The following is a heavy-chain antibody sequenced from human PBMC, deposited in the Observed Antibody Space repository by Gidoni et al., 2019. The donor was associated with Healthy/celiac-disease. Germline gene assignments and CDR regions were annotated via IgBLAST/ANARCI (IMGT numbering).Heavy chain of an antibody. J-gene: IGHJ4*02. CDR3: ARAKGYCSGGSCSRGRYYFDY. V-gene: IGHV4-31*03. CDR2: IYYSGST. Sequence: QVQLQESGPGLVKPSQTLSLTCPVSGGSISSGGYYWSWIRQHPGKGLEWIGYIYYSGSTYYNPSLKSRVTISVDTSKNQFSLKLSSVTAADTAVYYCARAKGYCSGGSCSRGRYYFDYWGQGTLVTVSS. CDR1: GGSISSGGYY. D-gene: IGHD2-15*01.